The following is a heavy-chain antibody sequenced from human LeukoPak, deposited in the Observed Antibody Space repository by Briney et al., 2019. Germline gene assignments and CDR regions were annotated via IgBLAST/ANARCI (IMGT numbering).Heavy chain of an antibody. J-gene: IGHJ4*02. Sequence: GGSLRLSCAASGFTFSSYSMNWVRQAPGQGLEWVSYISSRSSTIYYADSVKGRFTISRDNAKNSLYLQMNSLRAEDTAVYYCARDGYYYGSGSYYKVDFDYWGQGTLVTVSS. CDR2: ISSRSSTI. CDR1: GFTFSSYS. D-gene: IGHD3-10*01. CDR3: ARDGYYYGSGSYYKVDFDY. V-gene: IGHV3-48*01.